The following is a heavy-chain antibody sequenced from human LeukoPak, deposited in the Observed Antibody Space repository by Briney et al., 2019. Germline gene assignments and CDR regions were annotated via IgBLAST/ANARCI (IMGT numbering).Heavy chain of an antibody. J-gene: IGHJ4*02. V-gene: IGHV1-24*01. CDR1: GYTLTELS. CDR3: ATVRYYYDSSGYYYFDY. Sequence: ASVKVSCKVSGYTLTELSMHWVRQAPGKGLEWMGGFDPEDGETIYAQKFQGRVTMTEDTSTDTAYMELNSLRSEDTAVYYCATVRYYYDSSGYYYFDYWGQGTLVTVSS. CDR2: FDPEDGET. D-gene: IGHD3-22*01.